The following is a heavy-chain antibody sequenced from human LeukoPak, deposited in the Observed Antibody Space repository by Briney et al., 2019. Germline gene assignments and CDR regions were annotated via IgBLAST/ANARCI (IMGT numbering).Heavy chain of an antibody. D-gene: IGHD2-2*01. CDR1: GYSISSGYY. CDR3: ARDPGVVVPAGARGFDP. CDR2: IYHSGST. J-gene: IGHJ5*02. Sequence: SETLSLTYAVSGYSISSGYYWGWIRQPPGKGLEWIGSIYHSGSTYYNPSLKSRVTISVDTSKNQFSLKLSSVTAADTAVYYCARDPGVVVPAGARGFDPWGQGTLVTVSS. V-gene: IGHV4-38-2*02.